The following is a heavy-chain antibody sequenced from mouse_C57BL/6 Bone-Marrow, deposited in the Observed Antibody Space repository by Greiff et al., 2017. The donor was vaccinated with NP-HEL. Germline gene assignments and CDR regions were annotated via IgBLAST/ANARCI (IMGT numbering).Heavy chain of an antibody. J-gene: IGHJ1*03. Sequence: VQLQQSGAELVRPGASVKLSCTASGFNIKDDYMHWVKQRPEQGLEWIGWIDPENGDTEYASKVQGKATITADTSSNTAYLQLSSLTSEDTAVYYCTTSAYYYGSSYEDWYFDVWGTGTTVTVSS. CDR2: IDPENGDT. D-gene: IGHD1-1*01. CDR1: GFNIKDDY. CDR3: TTSAYYYGSSYEDWYFDV. V-gene: IGHV14-4*01.